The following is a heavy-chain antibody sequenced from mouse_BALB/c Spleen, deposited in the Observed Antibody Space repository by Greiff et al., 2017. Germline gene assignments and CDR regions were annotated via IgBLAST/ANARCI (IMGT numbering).Heavy chain of an antibody. D-gene: IGHD1-1*02. CDR2: ISSGSSTI. V-gene: IGHV5-17*02. Sequence: EVQVVESGGGLVQPGGSRKLSCAASGFTFSSFGMHWVRQAPEKGLEWVAYISSGSSTIYYADTVKGRFTISRDNPKNTLFLQMTSLRSEDTAMYYCAISGSYEAMDYWGQGTSVTVSS. J-gene: IGHJ4*01. CDR3: AISGSYEAMDY. CDR1: GFTFSSFG.